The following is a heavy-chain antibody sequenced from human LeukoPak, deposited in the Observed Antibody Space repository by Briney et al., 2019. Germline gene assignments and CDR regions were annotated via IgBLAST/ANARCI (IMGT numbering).Heavy chain of an antibody. V-gene: IGHV3-53*01. CDR1: WFTVSSHY. Sequence: GSLRLSCSASWFTVSSHYMSWVRQAPGEGLEWVSVIYSGGSTYYADSVEGRFTISRDNSKNTLYLQMNSLRAEDTAVYYCARVRWLVRAFDIWGQGTMVTVSS. J-gene: IGHJ3*02. CDR3: ARVRWLVRAFDI. CDR2: IYSGGST. D-gene: IGHD6-19*01.